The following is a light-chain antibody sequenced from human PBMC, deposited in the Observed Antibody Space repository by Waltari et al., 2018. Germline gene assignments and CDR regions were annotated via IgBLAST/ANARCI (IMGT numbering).Light chain of an antibody. Sequence: QSVLTQSPSVSGAPGQRVTISCTGSSSNVGAGSDVQWYQQLPGTAPKLLIYGNTNRPSGVPYRFSASKSGTSASLAITGLQAEDEADYYCQSYDSSLSGWVFGGGTKLTVL. J-gene: IGLJ3*02. CDR1: SSNVGAGSD. CDR2: GNT. V-gene: IGLV1-40*01. CDR3: QSYDSSLSGWV.